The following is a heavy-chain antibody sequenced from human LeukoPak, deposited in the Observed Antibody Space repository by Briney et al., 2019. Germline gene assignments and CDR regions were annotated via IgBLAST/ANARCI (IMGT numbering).Heavy chain of an antibody. V-gene: IGHV3-53*01. Sequence: GGSLRLSCAASGFTVSSNYMSWVRQAPGKGLEWVSVIYSGGSTYYADSVKGRFTISRDNSKNTLYLQMNSLRAEDTAVYYCARGPSYSGSYHRDFDYWGQGTLSPSPQ. D-gene: IGHD1-26*01. J-gene: IGHJ4*02. CDR3: ARGPSYSGSYHRDFDY. CDR1: GFTVSSNY. CDR2: IYSGGST.